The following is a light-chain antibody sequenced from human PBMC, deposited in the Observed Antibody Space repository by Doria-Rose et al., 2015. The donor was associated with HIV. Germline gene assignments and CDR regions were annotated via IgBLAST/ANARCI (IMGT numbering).Light chain of an antibody. J-gene: IGKJ2*01. Sequence: TQSPSFLSASIGDRVTITCRASQGISNYLAWYQQKPGKAPKLLIYAASTLESGVPSRFSGSGSGIEFTLTISSLQPEDFGTYYCQQLNFGQGTKLEIK. CDR1: QGISNY. CDR2: AAS. V-gene: IGKV1-9*01. CDR3: QQLN.